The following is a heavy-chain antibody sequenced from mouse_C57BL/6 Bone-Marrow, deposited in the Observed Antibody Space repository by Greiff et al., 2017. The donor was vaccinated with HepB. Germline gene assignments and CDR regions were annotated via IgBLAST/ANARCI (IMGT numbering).Heavy chain of an antibody. J-gene: IGHJ1*03. D-gene: IGHD1-1*01. V-gene: IGHV2-9*01. CDR1: GFSLTSYG. CDR2: IWGGGST. CDR3: AKHGDYYGSSPHWYFDV. Sequence: VKLMESGPGLVAPSQSLSITCTVSGFSLTSYGIDWVRQPPGKGLEWLGVIWGGGSTNYNSALMSRLSISKDNSKSQVFLKMNSLQTDDTAMYYCAKHGDYYGSSPHWYFDVWGTGTTVTVSS.